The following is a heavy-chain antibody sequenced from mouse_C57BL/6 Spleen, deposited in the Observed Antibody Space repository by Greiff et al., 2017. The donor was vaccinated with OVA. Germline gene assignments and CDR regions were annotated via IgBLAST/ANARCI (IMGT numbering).Heavy chain of an antibody. CDR3: ARIAITTVVATPYYFDY. D-gene: IGHD1-1*01. V-gene: IGHV8-8*01. CDR2: IFFYDDK. Sequence: VPLPAFFPFLFPPSPPLLLPFSFSFFSLLPFFLFFFFIPPPSFHFLDLLSHIFFYDDKYYNPALKSRLTISKDTSKNQVFLKIANVDTADTATYYCARIAITTVVATPYYFDYWGQGTTLTVSS. CDR1: FFSLLPFFLF. J-gene: IGHJ2*01.